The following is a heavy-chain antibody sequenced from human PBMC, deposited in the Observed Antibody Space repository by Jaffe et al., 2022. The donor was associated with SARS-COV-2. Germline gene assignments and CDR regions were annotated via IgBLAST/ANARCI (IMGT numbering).Heavy chain of an antibody. CDR2: ISWNSGSI. J-gene: IGHJ3*02. V-gene: IGHV3-9*01. CDR3: AKDWDSSGAGAFDI. Sequence: EVQLVESGGGLVQPGRSLRLSCAASGFTFDDYAMHWVRQAPGKGLEWVSGISWNSGSIGYADSVKGRFTISRDNAKNSLYLQMNSLRAEDTALYYCAKDWDSSGAGAFDIWGQGTMVTVSS. CDR1: GFTFDDYA. D-gene: IGHD3-22*01.